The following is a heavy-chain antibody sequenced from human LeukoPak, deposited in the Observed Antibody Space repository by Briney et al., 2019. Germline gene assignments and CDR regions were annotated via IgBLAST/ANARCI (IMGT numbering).Heavy chain of an antibody. V-gene: IGHV1-2*02. CDR3: ARLDDYGDWYYYYGMDV. J-gene: IGHJ6*02. Sequence: GASVKVSCKASGYTFTSYGISWVRQAPGQGLEWMGWINPNSGGTNYAQKFQGRVTMTRDTSISTAYMELSRLRSDDTAVYYCARLDDYGDWYYYYGMDVWGQGTTVTVSS. D-gene: IGHD4-17*01. CDR2: INPNSGGT. CDR1: GYTFTSYG.